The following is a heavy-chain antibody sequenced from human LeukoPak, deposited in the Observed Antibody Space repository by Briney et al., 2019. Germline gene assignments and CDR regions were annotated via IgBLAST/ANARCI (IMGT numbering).Heavy chain of an antibody. Sequence: GGSLRLSCAASGFTFSSYGMHWVRQAPGKGLEWVAVIWYDGSNKYYADSVKSRFTISRDNSKNTLYLQMNSLRAEDTAVYYCAKDPNYGSGSYYGYWGQGTLVTVSS. CDR1: GFTFSSYG. CDR3: AKDPNYGSGSYYGY. J-gene: IGHJ4*02. V-gene: IGHV3-33*06. D-gene: IGHD3-10*01. CDR2: IWYDGSNK.